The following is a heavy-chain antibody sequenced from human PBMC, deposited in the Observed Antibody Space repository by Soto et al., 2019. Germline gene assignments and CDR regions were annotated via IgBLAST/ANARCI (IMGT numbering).Heavy chain of an antibody. CDR2: INGDGSTT. Sequence: GGSLRLSCAASGFTFSSYWMHWVRQVPGKGLVWVSRINGDGSTTSYADSVRGRFTISRDNAKNTLYLQMNSLRAEDTAVYYCARALLPHDAFDIWGQGTXVTVSS. CDR1: GFTFSSYW. V-gene: IGHV3-74*01. J-gene: IGHJ3*02. CDR3: ARALLPHDAFDI.